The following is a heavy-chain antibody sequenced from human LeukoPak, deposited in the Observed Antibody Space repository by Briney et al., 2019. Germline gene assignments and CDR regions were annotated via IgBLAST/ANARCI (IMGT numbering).Heavy chain of an antibody. CDR2: MNPNSGNT. J-gene: IGHJ3*02. V-gene: IGHV1-8*03. Sequence: ASVKVSCKASGYTFTSYDINWVRQATGQGLEWMGWMNPNSGNTGYAQKFQGRVTITRNTSISTAYMELSSLRAEDTAVHYCARDREEVGAHRREEEPNDAFDIWGQGTMVTVSS. D-gene: IGHD1-26*01. CDR1: GYTFTSYD. CDR3: ARDREEVGAHRREEEPNDAFDI.